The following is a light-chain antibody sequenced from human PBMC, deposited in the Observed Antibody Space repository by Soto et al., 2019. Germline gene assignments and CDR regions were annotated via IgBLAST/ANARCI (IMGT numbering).Light chain of an antibody. CDR1: SSDVGGYNY. CDR3: SSYRSRSALLYV. CDR2: DVS. V-gene: IGLV2-14*01. J-gene: IGLJ1*01. Sequence: QSVLTQPRSVSGSPGQSVTISCTGTSSDVGGYNYVSWYQQHPGKAPKLMIYDVSNRPSGVSNRFSGSKSGNTASLTISGLQAEDEADYYCSSYRSRSALLYVFGTGTKLTVL.